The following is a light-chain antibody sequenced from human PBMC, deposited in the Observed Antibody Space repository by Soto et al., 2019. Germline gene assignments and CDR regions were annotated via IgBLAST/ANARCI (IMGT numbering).Light chain of an antibody. CDR2: AAS. J-gene: IGKJ3*01. CDR1: QGISNY. V-gene: IGKV1-27*01. CDR3: QNYNSAPFT. Sequence: DIQMTQSPSSLSASVGDRVTITCRATQGISNYLAWYQQKPGKVPKLLIYAASTLQSGVPSRFSGSGSWTDFTPTITSLQPEYVPTYDGQNYNSAPFTFGTGTKVDIK.